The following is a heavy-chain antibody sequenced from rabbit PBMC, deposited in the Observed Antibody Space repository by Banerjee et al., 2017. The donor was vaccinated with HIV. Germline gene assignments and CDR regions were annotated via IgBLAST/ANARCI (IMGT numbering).Heavy chain of an antibody. D-gene: IGHD2-1*01. Sequence: QEQLEESGGDLVKPEGSLTLTCTASGFSFSSSYWTCWVRQAPGKGLEWIACIYTGSGSALYVSWAKGRFTISKTSSTTVTLQMTSLTAADTATYFCARNYGDYNYANDLWGPGTLVTVS. CDR2: IYTGSGSA. J-gene: IGHJ4*01. V-gene: IGHV1S45*01. CDR3: ARNYGDYNYANDL. CDR1: GFSFSSSYW.